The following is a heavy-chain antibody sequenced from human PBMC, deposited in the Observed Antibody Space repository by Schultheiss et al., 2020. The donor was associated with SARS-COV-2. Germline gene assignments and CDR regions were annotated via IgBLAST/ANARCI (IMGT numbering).Heavy chain of an antibody. V-gene: IGHV4-34*01. CDR1: GGSFSGYY. CDR3: AVWIVVVTAIYD. CDR2: INHSGST. J-gene: IGHJ4*02. Sequence: SETLSLTCAVYGGSFSGYYWSWIRQPPGKGLEWIGEINHSGSTNYNPSLKSRVTISVDTSKNQFSLKVSSVTAADTAVYYCAVWIVVVTAIYDWGQGTLVTVSS. D-gene: IGHD2-21*02.